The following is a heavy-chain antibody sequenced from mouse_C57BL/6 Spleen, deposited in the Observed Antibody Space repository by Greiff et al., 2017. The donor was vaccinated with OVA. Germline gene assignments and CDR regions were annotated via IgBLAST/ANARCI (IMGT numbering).Heavy chain of an antibody. V-gene: IGHV2-5*01. CDR2: IWRGGST. CDR3: AKKGGTTVEDYAMDY. J-gene: IGHJ4*01. D-gene: IGHD1-1*01. Sequence: QVQLQQSGPGLVQPSQSLSITCTVSGFSLTSYGVHWVRQSPGKGLEWLGVIWRGGSTDYNAAFMSRLSITKDNSKSQVFFKMNSLQADDTAIYYCAKKGGTTVEDYAMDYWGQGTSVTVSS. CDR1: GFSLTSYG.